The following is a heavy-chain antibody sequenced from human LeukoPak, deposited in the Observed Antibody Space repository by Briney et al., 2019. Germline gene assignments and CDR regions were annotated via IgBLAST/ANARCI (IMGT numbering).Heavy chain of an antibody. Sequence: SETLSLTCTVSGGSISSYYWSWIRQPAGKGLEWIGRTYISGSTNYNPSLKSRVTMSLDTSKNQFSLKLSSVTAADTAVYYCARGPYYYDTSGSDAFDIWGQGTMVTVSS. J-gene: IGHJ3*02. CDR2: TYISGST. CDR3: ARGPYYYDTSGSDAFDI. D-gene: IGHD3-22*01. V-gene: IGHV4-4*07. CDR1: GGSISSYY.